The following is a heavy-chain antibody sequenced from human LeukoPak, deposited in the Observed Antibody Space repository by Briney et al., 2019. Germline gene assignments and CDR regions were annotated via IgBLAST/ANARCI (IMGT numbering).Heavy chain of an antibody. CDR1: GGSISSGSSY. V-gene: IGHV4-61*02. CDR2: IYLGGST. D-gene: IGHD3-10*01. J-gene: IGHJ3*01. CDR3: ARDHRWVGKLLWPFDV. Sequence: PSQTLSLTCTVSGGSISSGSSYWSWIRQPAGKGLEWIGRIYLGGSTNYNPSLKSRVTISVDTSKNQFSLKLNSVTAADTAVYYCARDHRWVGKLLWPFDVWGQGTMVTVSS.